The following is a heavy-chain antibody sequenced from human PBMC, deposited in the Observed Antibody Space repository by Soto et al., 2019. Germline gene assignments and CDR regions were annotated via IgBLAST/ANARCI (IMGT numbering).Heavy chain of an antibody. CDR2: ISYDGSKR. J-gene: IGHJ6*02. CDR1: GFTFSSYA. CDR3: ARDGTVTYGMDV. Sequence: GGSLRLSCAASGFTFSSYAMHWVRQAPGKGLEWVAVISYDGSKRYYADSGKGRCTIPRDNSKNTLYLQMNSLRAEDTAVYYCARDGTVTYGMDVWGQGTPVTVSS. D-gene: IGHD4-4*01. V-gene: IGHV3-30-3*01.